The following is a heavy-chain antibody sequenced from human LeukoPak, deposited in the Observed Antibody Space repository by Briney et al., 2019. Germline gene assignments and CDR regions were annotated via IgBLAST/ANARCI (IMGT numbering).Heavy chain of an antibody. V-gene: IGHV4-59*01. CDR1: GASINNYF. D-gene: IGHD2-2*01. J-gene: IGHJ4*02. CDR2: IYYNGNT. Sequence: SETLSLTCTVSGASINNYFWSWIRQPPGKGLEWIGHIYYNGNTNNNPSLKSRVTMSTDTSKTQVSLNLRSVTAADTAVYYCARVAGYCSPTTCYAFYFNYWGPGTLVTVSS. CDR3: ARVAGYCSPTTCYAFYFNY.